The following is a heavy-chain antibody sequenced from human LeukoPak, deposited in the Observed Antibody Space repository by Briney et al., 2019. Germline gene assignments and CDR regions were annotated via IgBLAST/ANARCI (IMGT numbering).Heavy chain of an antibody. CDR2: ISAYNGNT. CDR1: GYTFTSYG. CDR3: ARDQRWAVSGYGDDAFDI. J-gene: IGHJ3*02. V-gene: IGHV1-18*01. Sequence: VASVKVSCKASGYTFTSYGISWVRQAPGQGLEWMGWISAYNGNTNYAQKLQGRVTMTTDTSTSTAYMELSSLRSEDTAVYYCARDQRWAVSGYGDDAFDIWGQGTMVTVSS. D-gene: IGHD5-12*01.